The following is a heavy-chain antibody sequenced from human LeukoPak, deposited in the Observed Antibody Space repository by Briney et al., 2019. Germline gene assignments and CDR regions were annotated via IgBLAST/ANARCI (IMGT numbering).Heavy chain of an antibody. CDR1: GGSISSSNW. V-gene: IGHV4-4*02. CDR2: IYHTGST. Sequence: PSGTLSLTCAVSGGSISSSNWWSWVRQPPGKGLEWIGEIYHTGSTNSNPSLKSPVTISVDKSKNQFSLKLSSVTAADTAVYYCARVDGRAVAGPLGLDYWGQGTLVTVSS. CDR3: ARVDGRAVAGPLGLDY. D-gene: IGHD6-19*01. J-gene: IGHJ4*02.